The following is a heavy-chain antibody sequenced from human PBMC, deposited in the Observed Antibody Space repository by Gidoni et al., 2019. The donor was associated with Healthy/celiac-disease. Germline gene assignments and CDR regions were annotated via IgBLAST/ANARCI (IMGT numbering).Heavy chain of an antibody. CDR3: ASRGGEVAFDI. CDR1: GGSISSYY. D-gene: IGHD3-16*01. V-gene: IGHV4-59*08. CDR2: IYYRGST. Sequence: QVQLQESGPGLVKPSETLSLTCTVSGGSISSYYWSWIRQPPGKGLEWIGYIYYRGSTNYNPSLKSRVTISVDTSKNQFSLKLSSVTAADTAVYYCASRGGEVAFDIWGQGTMVTVSS. J-gene: IGHJ3*02.